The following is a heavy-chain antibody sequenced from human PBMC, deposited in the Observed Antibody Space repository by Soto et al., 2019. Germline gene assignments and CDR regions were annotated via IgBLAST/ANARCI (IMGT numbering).Heavy chain of an antibody. CDR1: GFTFTSYS. V-gene: IGHV3-21*01. CDR3: ARGRTCTGATCYGGGDY. D-gene: IGHD2-15*01. Sequence: PGGSLRLSCVAPGFTFTSYSMLWVRQPPGKGLEWVSSISSDNNYIYYADSVKGRFTISRDNAKNSLYLQMISLRAEDTAVYYCARGRTCTGATCYGGGDYWGQGTLVTVSS. CDR2: ISSDNNYI. J-gene: IGHJ4*02.